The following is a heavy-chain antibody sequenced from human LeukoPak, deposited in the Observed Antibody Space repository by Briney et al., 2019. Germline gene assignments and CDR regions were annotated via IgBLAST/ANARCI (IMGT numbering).Heavy chain of an antibody. Sequence: SQTLSLTCAVSGGSISSGGYSWSRIRQPPGKGLEWIGYIYYSGSTNYNPSLKSRVTISVDTSKNQFSLKLSSVTAADTAVYYCARKGPGDYYGSGIPDYGMDVWGQGTTVTVSS. CDR3: ARKGPGDYYGSGIPDYGMDV. D-gene: IGHD3-10*01. CDR1: GGSISSGGYS. J-gene: IGHJ6*02. V-gene: IGHV4-61*08. CDR2: IYYSGST.